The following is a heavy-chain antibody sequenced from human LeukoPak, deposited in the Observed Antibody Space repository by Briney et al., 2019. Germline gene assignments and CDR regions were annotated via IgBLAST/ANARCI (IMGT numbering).Heavy chain of an antibody. CDR3: ARDGLTGTTLDY. D-gene: IGHD1-7*01. J-gene: IGHJ4*02. CDR1: GFTFSSYN. CDR2: ISTSSSYI. Sequence: GGSLRLSCAASGFTFSSYNMKWVRQAPGKGLEWVSSISTSSSYIYYADSVKGRFTISRDNAKNSLYLQMNSLRAEDTAVYYCARDGLTGTTLDYWGQGTLVTVSS. V-gene: IGHV3-21*01.